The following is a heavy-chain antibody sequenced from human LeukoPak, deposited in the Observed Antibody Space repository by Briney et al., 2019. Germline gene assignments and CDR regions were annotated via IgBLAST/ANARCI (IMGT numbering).Heavy chain of an antibody. CDR3: ARDLLYSSSWDGLGY. CDR2: INHSGST. D-gene: IGHD6-13*01. CDR1: GGSFSGYY. Sequence: SETLSLTCAVYGGSFSGYYWSWIRQPPGKGLEWIGEINHSGSTNYNPSLKSRVTISVDTSKNQFSLKLSSVTAADTAVYYCARDLLYSSSWDGLGYWGQGTPVTVSS. J-gene: IGHJ4*02. V-gene: IGHV4-34*01.